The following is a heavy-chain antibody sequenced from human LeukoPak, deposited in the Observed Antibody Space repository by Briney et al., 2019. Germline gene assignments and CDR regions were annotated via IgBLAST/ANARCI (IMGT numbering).Heavy chain of an antibody. CDR3: ARDGEYCSGGSCWDWFDP. Sequence: ASVKVSCKASGYTFTSYDINWVRQATGQGLEWMGWMNPNSGNTGYAQKFQGRVTMTRNTSISTAYMELGSLRSEDTAVYYCARDGEYCSGGSCWDWFDPWGQGTLVTVSS. CDR2: MNPNSGNT. J-gene: IGHJ5*02. D-gene: IGHD2-15*01. V-gene: IGHV1-8*01. CDR1: GYTFTSYD.